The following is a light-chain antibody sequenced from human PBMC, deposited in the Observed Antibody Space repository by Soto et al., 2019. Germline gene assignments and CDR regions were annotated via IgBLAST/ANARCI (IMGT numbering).Light chain of an antibody. Sequence: EIVLMPSPATLSLYQGDRATLSCRASQSVSSYLAWYQRKPGQAPRLLIYGASSRTAGIPDRFGGSGSGTDFTLTISRLEPEDFAVYYCQLYGSSPETITFGQGTRLEIK. V-gene: IGKV3-20*01. CDR1: QSVSSY. J-gene: IGKJ5*01. CDR3: QLYGSSPETIT. CDR2: GAS.